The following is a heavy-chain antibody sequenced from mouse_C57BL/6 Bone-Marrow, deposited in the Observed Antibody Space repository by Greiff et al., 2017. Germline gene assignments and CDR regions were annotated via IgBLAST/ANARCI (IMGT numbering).Heavy chain of an antibody. J-gene: IGHJ1*03. Sequence: EVKVVESGGGLVKPGGSLKLSCAASGFTFSSYAMSWVRQTPEKRLEWVATISDGGSYTYYPDNVKGRFTISRDNAKNNLYLQMSHLKSEGTAMYYCARVNFYWYFDVWGTGTTVTVSS. CDR3: ARVNFYWYFDV. CDR2: ISDGGSYT. CDR1: GFTFSSYA. V-gene: IGHV5-4*03. D-gene: IGHD1-3*01.